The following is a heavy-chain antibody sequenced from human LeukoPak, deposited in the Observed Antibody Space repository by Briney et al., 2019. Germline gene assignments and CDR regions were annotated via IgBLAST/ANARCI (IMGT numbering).Heavy chain of an antibody. V-gene: IGHV3-30*18. CDR1: GFTFSSYG. J-gene: IGHJ4*02. D-gene: IGHD3-10*01. Sequence: GRSLRLSCAASGFTFSSYGMHWVRQAPGKGLEWVAVISYDGSNKYYADSVKGRFTISRDNSKNTLYLQMNSLRAEDTAVYYCAKAPRGGLWFGELFAYWGQGTLVTVSS. CDR2: ISYDGSNK. CDR3: AKAPRGGLWFGELFAY.